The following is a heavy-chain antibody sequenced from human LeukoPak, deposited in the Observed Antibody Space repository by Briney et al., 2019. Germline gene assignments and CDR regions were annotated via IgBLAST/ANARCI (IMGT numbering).Heavy chain of an antibody. CDR2: IRAAGGTT. J-gene: IGHJ4*02. Sequence: GGSLRLSCSASGFNLNDYAMNWVRQAPGKGLEWVSVIRAAGGTTYYADSVKGRFTISRDNSENTLYLQMNSLRAEDTAVYYCAKGGWTSYFDYWGQGTLVTVSS. D-gene: IGHD6-19*01. V-gene: IGHV3-23*01. CDR3: AKGGWTSYFDY. CDR1: GFNLNDYA.